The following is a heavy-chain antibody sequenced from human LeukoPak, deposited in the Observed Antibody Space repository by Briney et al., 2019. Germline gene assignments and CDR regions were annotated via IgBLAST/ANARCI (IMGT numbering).Heavy chain of an antibody. V-gene: IGHV5-51*01. Sequence: GESLQISCKGSGYRFTSYWIGWVRQMPGKGLEWMGIIYPGDSDTRYSPSFQGQVTISADKSISTAYLQWSSLKASDTAMYYCARYGDSSGYYDYYFDYWGQGTLVTVSS. CDR2: IYPGDSDT. CDR3: ARYGDSSGYYDYYFDY. CDR1: GYRFTSYW. J-gene: IGHJ4*02. D-gene: IGHD3-22*01.